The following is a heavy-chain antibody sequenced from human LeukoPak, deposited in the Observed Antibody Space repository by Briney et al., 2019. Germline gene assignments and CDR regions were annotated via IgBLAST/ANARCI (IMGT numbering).Heavy chain of an antibody. CDR3: AKDRVAMVRGVNDY. CDR1: GFTFSSYG. CDR2: ISDDGTNK. Sequence: PGRSLRLSCAASGFTFSSYGLHWVRQAPGKGLEWVAVISDDGTNKYYADFVKGRFTISRDNSKNTLYLQMNSLRAEDTAVYYCAKDRVAMVRGVNDYWGQGTLVTVSS. V-gene: IGHV3-30*18. J-gene: IGHJ4*02. D-gene: IGHD3-10*01.